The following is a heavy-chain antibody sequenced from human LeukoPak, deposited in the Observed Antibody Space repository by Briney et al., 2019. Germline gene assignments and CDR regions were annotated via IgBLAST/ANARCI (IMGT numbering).Heavy chain of an antibody. J-gene: IGHJ6*03. CDR1: GGSISSYY. V-gene: IGHV4-59*08. D-gene: IGHD2-2*02. CDR2: IYYSGST. Sequence: SETLSLTCTVSGGSISSYYWSWIRQPPGKGLEWIGYIYYSGSTNYNPSSNSRVTISVDTSKNQFSLKLSSVTAADAAVYYCARVAGTYCSSTSCYNDYYYMDVWGKGTTVTVSS. CDR3: ARVAGTYCSSTSCYNDYYYMDV.